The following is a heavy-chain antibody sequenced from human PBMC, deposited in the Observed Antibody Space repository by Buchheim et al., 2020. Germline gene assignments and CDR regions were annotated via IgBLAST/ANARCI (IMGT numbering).Heavy chain of an antibody. CDR2: INPSGGST. Sequence: QVQLVQSGAEVKKPGASVKVSCKASGYTFTSHYMHWVRQAPGQGLEWMGIINPSGGSTSYAQKFQGRVTMTRDTSTSTVYMELSSLRSEDTAVYYCARARGGDFWSGYQTYYFDYWGQGTL. D-gene: IGHD3-3*01. V-gene: IGHV1-46*01. CDR3: ARARGGDFWSGYQTYYFDY. CDR1: GYTFTSHY. J-gene: IGHJ4*02.